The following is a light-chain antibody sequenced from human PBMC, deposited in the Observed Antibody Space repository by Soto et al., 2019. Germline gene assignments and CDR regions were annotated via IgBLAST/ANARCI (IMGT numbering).Light chain of an antibody. CDR2: DAF. CDR3: YQFGKAPLT. V-gene: IGKV3-20*01. Sequence: EIVLTQSPDILSLSPGERATLSCRASQTVSSNYLVWFQQKPGQAPRLVIEDAFTRATGIPDRFSGSGSGTDFPLTISGLEPGDFAVYYCYQFGKAPLTFGGGTKVEIK. J-gene: IGKJ4*01. CDR1: QTVSSNY.